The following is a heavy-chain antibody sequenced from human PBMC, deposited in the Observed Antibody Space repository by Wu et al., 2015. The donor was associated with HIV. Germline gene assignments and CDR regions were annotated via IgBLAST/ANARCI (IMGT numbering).Heavy chain of an antibody. CDR1: GGSISSHY. J-gene: IGHJ4*02. CDR3: ARGPTVVTLDY. Sequence: QVQLQESGPGLVKPSETLSLTCTVSGGSISSHYWSWIRQPPGKGLEWIGYIYYSGSTNYNPSLKSRVTISVDTSKNQFSLKLSSVTAADTAVYYCARGPTVVTLDYWGQGTLVTVSS. CDR2: IYYSGST. V-gene: IGHV4-59*11. D-gene: IGHD4-23*01.